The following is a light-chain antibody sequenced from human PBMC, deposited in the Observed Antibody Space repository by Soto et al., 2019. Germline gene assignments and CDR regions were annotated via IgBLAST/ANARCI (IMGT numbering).Light chain of an antibody. CDR2: DVS. CDR3: ASYTAYNPLVV. CDR1: SSDIGAYNY. V-gene: IGLV2-14*01. J-gene: IGLJ2*01. Sequence: QSLITHPASLSGSPGQSIAISCTGTSSDIGAYNYVSWYQHHPGKAPKLIIYDVSSRPSGVSNRFSGSKSGNAASLTISGLQADDEADYFCASYTAYNPLVVFGGGTKVTVL.